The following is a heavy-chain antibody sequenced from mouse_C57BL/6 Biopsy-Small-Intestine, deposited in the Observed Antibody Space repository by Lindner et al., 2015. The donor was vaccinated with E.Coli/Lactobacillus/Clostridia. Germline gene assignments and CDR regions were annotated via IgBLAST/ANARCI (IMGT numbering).Heavy chain of an antibody. CDR1: GYTFMNYP. CDR2: INTGNGNK. D-gene: IGHD1-1*02. V-gene: IGHV1-84*02. J-gene: IGHJ2*01. Sequence: SVKVSCKASGYTFMNYPIHWLRQAPGQRFEWPAWINTGNGNKQYSQNFRDRISITSDTSASTVYMDMMNLRSEDTAVYYCAREVGGRFDKWGQGTLLSVSS. CDR3: AREVGGRFDK.